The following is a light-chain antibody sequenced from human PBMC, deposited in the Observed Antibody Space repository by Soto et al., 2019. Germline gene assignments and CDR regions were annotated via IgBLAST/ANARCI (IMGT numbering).Light chain of an antibody. CDR2: GAS. V-gene: IGKV3-20*01. J-gene: IGKJ2*01. CDR3: QHYGSSLVT. Sequence: EIVLTQSPGTLSLSPGERATLSCRASQSVSSSYLAWYQQKPGQAPRLLIYGASSRAIGIPDRFSGSGSGTDFTLTISRLEPEEFAVYYCQHYGSSLVTFGQGTKLEIK. CDR1: QSVSSSY.